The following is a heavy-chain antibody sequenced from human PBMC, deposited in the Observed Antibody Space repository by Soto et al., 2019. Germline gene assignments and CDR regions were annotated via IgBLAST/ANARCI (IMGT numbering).Heavy chain of an antibody. J-gene: IGHJ6*02. CDR2: INHSGSA. Sequence: LETLSLTCAVSGGSFTGYYWSWIRQPPGKGLEWIGEINHSGSAHYNPSLKSRVTISVDTSTNHFSLNLSSVTAADTAVYYCARDNILGILYGGMDVWGQGTTVTVSS. D-gene: IGHD3-3*01. CDR1: GGSFTGYY. V-gene: IGHV4-34*01. CDR3: ARDNILGILYGGMDV.